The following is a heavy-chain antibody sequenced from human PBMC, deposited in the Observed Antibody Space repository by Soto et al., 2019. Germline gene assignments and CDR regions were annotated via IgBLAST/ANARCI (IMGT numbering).Heavy chain of an antibody. CDR3: ARAFYDSSGYSPGDYYYGMDV. V-gene: IGHV1-2*04. CDR1: GYTFTSYA. D-gene: IGHD3-22*01. J-gene: IGHJ6*02. CDR2: INPNSGCT. Sequence: ASVKVSCKASGYTFTSYAMHWVRQSPGQGLEWMGWINPNSGCTNYAQKFQGWVTMTRDTSISTAYMELSRLRSDDTAVYYCARAFYDSSGYSPGDYYYGMDVWGQGTTVTVSS.